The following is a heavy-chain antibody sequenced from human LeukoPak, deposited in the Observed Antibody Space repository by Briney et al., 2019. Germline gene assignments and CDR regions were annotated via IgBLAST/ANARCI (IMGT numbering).Heavy chain of an antibody. CDR2: TYYRSKWFN. Sequence: QTLSLTCVVSGDSXXSNSTAWNWIRQSPSRGLEWLGRTYYRSKWFNDYALSVKGRITINPDTSKNQFSLQLNSVTPEDTAVYYCARGPGLKFDYWGQGTLVTVSS. CDR1: GDSXXSNSTA. J-gene: IGHJ4*02. D-gene: IGHD2-21*01. CDR3: ARGPGLKFDY. V-gene: IGHV6-1*01.